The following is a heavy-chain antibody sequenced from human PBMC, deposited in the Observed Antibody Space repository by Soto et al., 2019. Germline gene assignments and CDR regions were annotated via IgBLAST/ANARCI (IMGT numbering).Heavy chain of an antibody. Sequence: SETLSLTCTVSGGSISSSSYYWGWIRQPPGKGLEWIGSIYYSGSTYYNPSLKSRVTISVDTSKNQFSLKLSSVTAADTAVYYCATGESSGWTSLDYWGQGTLVTVSS. J-gene: IGHJ4*02. CDR2: IYYSGST. CDR1: GGSISSSSYY. V-gene: IGHV4-39*01. CDR3: ATGESSGWTSLDY. D-gene: IGHD6-19*01.